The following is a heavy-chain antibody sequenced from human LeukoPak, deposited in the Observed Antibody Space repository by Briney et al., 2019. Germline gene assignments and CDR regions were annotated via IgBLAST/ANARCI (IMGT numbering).Heavy chain of an antibody. CDR2: ISYDGSNK. J-gene: IGHJ4*02. D-gene: IGHD3-16*01. Sequence: PGRSLGLSCAASGFTFSSYAMHWVRQAPGKGLEWVAVISYDGSNKYYADFVKGRFTISRDNSKNTLYLQMNSLRAEDTAVYYCARGLGEFSPPDYWGQGTLVTVSS. CDR3: ARGLGEFSPPDY. CDR1: GFTFSSYA. V-gene: IGHV3-30-3*01.